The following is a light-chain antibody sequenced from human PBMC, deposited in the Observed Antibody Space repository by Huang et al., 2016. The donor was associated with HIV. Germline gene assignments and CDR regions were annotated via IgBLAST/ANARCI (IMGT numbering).Light chain of an antibody. CDR1: QSVLYSSNNKNY. V-gene: IGKV4-1*01. CDR3: QQYYSTPLT. Sequence: DIVMTQSPDSLAVSLGERATINCKSGQSVLYSSNNKNYLAWYQQKPGQPPKLLISWASTRESGVPDRFSGSGSGTDFTLTISSRQAEDVAVYYCQQYYSTPLTFGGGTKVEIK. CDR2: WAS. J-gene: IGKJ4*01.